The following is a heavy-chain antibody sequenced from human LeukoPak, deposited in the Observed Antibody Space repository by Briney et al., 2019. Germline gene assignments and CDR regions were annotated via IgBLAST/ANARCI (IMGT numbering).Heavy chain of an antibody. D-gene: IGHD2-15*01. V-gene: IGHV3-48*02. Sequence: PGGSLRLSCAASGFTFSSVTMNWARPVPGKGLEWISYIRPGKSTMSYADSVKGRFTISRDNAKNSLYLQMNSLRDADTAVYYCARVGNGRSWYYWGQGTLVSVSS. CDR3: ARVGNGRSWYY. CDR2: IRPGKSTM. J-gene: IGHJ4*02. CDR1: GFTFSSVT.